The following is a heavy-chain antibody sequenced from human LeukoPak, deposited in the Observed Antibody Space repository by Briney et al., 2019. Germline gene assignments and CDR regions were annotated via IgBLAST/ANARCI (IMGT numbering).Heavy chain of an antibody. CDR1: GGSISSSSYY. D-gene: IGHD2-8*02. CDR2: IYYSGSA. J-gene: IGHJ4*02. Sequence: SETLSLTCPVSGGSISSSSYYWGWIRQPPGKGLEWIGSIYYSGSAYYNPSLKSRVTISVDTSKNQFSLKLSSVTAADTAVYYCARRLAGTGDYWGQGTLATVSS. V-gene: IGHV4-39*01. CDR3: ARRLAGTGDY.